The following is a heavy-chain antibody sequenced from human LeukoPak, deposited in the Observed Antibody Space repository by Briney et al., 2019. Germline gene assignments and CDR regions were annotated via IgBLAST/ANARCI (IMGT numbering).Heavy chain of an antibody. D-gene: IGHD3-9*01. CDR3: ARGRLTGYYVSIGSLPMDV. V-gene: IGHV3-66*01. CDR1: GFTVSSNY. J-gene: IGHJ6*04. CDR2: IYSGGST. Sequence: GGSLRLSCAASGFTVSSNYMSWVRQAPGKGLEWVSVIYSGGSTYYADSVKGRFTISRDNSKNTLYLQMNSLRAEDTAVYYCARGRLTGYYVSIGSLPMDVWGKGTTVTISS.